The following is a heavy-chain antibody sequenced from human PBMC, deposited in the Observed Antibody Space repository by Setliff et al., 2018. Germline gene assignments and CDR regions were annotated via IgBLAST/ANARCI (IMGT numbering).Heavy chain of an antibody. CDR3: ASSRGQLRYSYGPNWFDP. CDR2: IYHSGST. Sequence: SETLSLTCAVSGYSISSGYYWGWIRQPPGKGLEWIGSIYHSGSTYYNPSLKSRVTISVDTSKNQFSLKLSSVTAADTAVYYCASSRGQLRYSYGPNWFDPWGQGALVTVSS. D-gene: IGHD5-18*01. CDR1: GYSISSGYY. V-gene: IGHV4-38-2*01. J-gene: IGHJ5*02.